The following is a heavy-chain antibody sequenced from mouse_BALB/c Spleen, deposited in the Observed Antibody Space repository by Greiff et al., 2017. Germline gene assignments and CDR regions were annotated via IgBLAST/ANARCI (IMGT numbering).Heavy chain of an antibody. CDR1: GFTFSSYA. Sequence: EVQRVESGGGLVKPGGSLKLSCAASGFTFSSYAMPWVRQTPGKRLEWVASISSGGSTYYPDSVMGRFTISRDNARNLLYLQMSSLRSEDTAMYYCARGPTTVVAMDYWGQGTSVTVSS. CDR3: ARGPTTVVAMDY. CDR2: ISSGGST. D-gene: IGHD1-1*01. J-gene: IGHJ4*01. V-gene: IGHV5-6-5*01.